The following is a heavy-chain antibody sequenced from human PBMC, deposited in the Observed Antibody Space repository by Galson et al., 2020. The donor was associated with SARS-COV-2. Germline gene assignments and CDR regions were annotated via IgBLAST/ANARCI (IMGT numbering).Heavy chain of an antibody. Sequence: TGGSLRLSCAASGFTFSSYWMAWVRQAPGKGLEWVANIKQDGSEKYYVDSVKGRFTISRDNAKNSLYLQMNSLRAEDTAVYYYARKNGHNQRPAIFDYWGQGTLVTVSS. D-gene: IGHD1-1*01. CDR2: IKQDGSEK. CDR1: GFTFSSYW. CDR3: ARKNGHNQRPAIFDY. J-gene: IGHJ4*02. V-gene: IGHV3-7*05.